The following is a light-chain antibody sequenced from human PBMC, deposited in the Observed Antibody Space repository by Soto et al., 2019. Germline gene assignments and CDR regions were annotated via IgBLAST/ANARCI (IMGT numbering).Light chain of an antibody. V-gene: IGLV1-40*01. CDR3: QSYDRRRTAYV. J-gene: IGLJ1*01. CDR1: SSNIGAGYE. Sequence: QAVVTQPPSVSGAPGQTVTISCTGSSSNIGAGYEVHWYHQIPGTAPKLLVSANKNRPSGVPDRLSASKSGTSASLAITGVQAEDDAYDYCQSYDRRRTAYVFGTGTKLTVL. CDR2: ANK.